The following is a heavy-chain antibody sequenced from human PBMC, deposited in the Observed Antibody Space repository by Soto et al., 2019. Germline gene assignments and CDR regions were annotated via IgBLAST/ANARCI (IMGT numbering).Heavy chain of an antibody. CDR2: INPHGGST. CDR1: GDTFTSYY. CDR3: ARSSGGNFGIIIEGSNWFDP. J-gene: IGHJ5*02. V-gene: IGHV1-46*01. Sequence: ASVKVCCKAPGDTFTSYYLNWVRQAPGQGLEWMGVINPHGGSTKYAQKFQGRITMTRDTSRSTVYMELSSLRSDDTAIYYCARSSGGNFGIIIEGSNWFDPWGQGTLVTVSS. D-gene: IGHD3-3*01.